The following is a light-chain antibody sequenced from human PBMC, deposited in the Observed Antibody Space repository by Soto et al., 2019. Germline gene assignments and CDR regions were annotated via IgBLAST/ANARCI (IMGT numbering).Light chain of an antibody. CDR1: SSDVGAYNY. J-gene: IGLJ1*01. Sequence: QSALTQPASVSGSPGQSITISCTGTSSDVGAYNYVSWYQQHPGKAPKLIISEVNDRPSGVSNRFSGSKSGNTASLTISGLQAEDEADYFCSSYVGARTYVFGAGTKLTVL. CDR2: EVN. CDR3: SSYVGARTYV. V-gene: IGLV2-14*01.